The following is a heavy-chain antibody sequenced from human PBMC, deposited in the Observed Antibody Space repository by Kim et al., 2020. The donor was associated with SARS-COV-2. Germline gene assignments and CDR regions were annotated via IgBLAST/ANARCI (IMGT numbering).Heavy chain of an antibody. CDR3: ATALYSGYDIYFDN. Sequence: GSLRLSCAASGFTFSSFAMSWVRQAPGKGLEWVSTIGGSGRSTDYADSVKGRFTISRDNSKNTLYLQMNSLRAEDTAVYYCATALYSGYDIYFDNWGQGTLVTVSS. V-gene: IGHV3-23*01. D-gene: IGHD5-12*01. CDR1: GFTFSSFA. J-gene: IGHJ4*02. CDR2: IGGSGRST.